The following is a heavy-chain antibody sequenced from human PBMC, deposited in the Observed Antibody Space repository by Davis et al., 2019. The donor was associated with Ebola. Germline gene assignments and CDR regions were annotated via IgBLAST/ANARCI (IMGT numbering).Heavy chain of an antibody. CDR2: IKQDGSEK. V-gene: IGHV3-7*03. Sequence: GESLKISCAASGFTFSSYWMSWVRQAPGKGLEWVANIKQDGSEKYYVDSVKGRFTISRDNAKNSLYLQMNSLRAEDTAVYYCARDRREMIVVVNLFDYWGQGTLVTVSS. CDR1: GFTFSSYW. D-gene: IGHD3-22*01. J-gene: IGHJ4*02. CDR3: ARDRREMIVVVNLFDY.